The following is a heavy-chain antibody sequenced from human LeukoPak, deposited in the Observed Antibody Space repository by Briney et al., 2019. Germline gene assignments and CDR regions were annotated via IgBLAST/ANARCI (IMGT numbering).Heavy chain of an antibody. V-gene: IGHV3-11*01. Sequence: GGSLRLSCAASGFTFSSYAMSWIRQAPGKGLEWVSYISSSGSTIYYADSVKGRFTISRDNAKNSLYLQMNSLRAEDTAVYYCARAADSGSYDYWGQGTLVTVSS. CDR1: GFTFSSYA. CDR2: ISSSGSTI. CDR3: ARAADSGSYDY. J-gene: IGHJ4*02. D-gene: IGHD1-26*01.